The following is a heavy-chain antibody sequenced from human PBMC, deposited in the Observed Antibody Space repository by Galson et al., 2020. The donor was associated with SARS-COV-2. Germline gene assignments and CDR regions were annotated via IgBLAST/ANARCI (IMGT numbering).Heavy chain of an antibody. J-gene: IGHJ5*02. D-gene: IGHD4-17*01. CDR3: ARLEGVTMVMDWFDP. CDR1: GYSFTSYW. Sequence: GESLKISCKGSGYSFTSYWIGWVRQMPGKGLEWMGIIYPGDSDTRYSPSFQGQVTISADKSISTAYLQWSSLKASDTAMYYCARLEGVTMVMDWFDPWGQGTLVTVSS. V-gene: IGHV5-51*01. CDR2: IYPGDSDT.